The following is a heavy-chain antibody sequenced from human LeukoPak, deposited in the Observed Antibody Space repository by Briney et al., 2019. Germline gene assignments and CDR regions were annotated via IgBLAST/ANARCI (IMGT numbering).Heavy chain of an antibody. J-gene: IGHJ6*04. CDR2: ISSSGSTI. CDR1: GFTFSSYE. CDR3: AELGITMIGGV. V-gene: IGHV3-48*03. Sequence: GGSLRLSGAASGFTFSSYEMNWVRQAPGKGLEWVSYISSSGSTIYYADSVKGRFTISRDNAKNSLYLQMNSLRAEDTAVYYCAELGITMIGGVWGKGTTVTISS. D-gene: IGHD3-10*02.